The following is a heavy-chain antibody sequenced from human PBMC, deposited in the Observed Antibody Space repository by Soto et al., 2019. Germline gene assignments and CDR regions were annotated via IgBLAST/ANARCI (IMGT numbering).Heavy chain of an antibody. CDR1: GYTFTTHG. J-gene: IGHJ4*02. V-gene: IGHV1-18*01. CDR2: ISTHNGDT. CDR3: ARDGRGGYYDSSGYYGEYYFDY. D-gene: IGHD3-22*01. Sequence: PSVKVSCKASGYTFTTHGISWVRQAPGQGLEWMGWISTHNGDTIYEQKFQGRVTMTTDTSTSTAYMDLRSLRSDDTAVYYCARDGRGGYYDSSGYYGEYYFDYWGQGTLVTVSS.